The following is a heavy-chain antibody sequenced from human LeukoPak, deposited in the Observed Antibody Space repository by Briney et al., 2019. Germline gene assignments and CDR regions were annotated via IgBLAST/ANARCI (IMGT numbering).Heavy chain of an antibody. J-gene: IGHJ4*02. CDR1: GFSFSSYG. V-gene: IGHV3-33*06. D-gene: IGHD3-22*01. CDR3: AKSRGYYYEKSGPADY. CDR2: IWYDGSIK. Sequence: LRLSCAASGFSFSSYGVHWVRQAPGKGLEWVAVIWYDGSIKYYGDSVKGRFTISRDNSKNTLYLQMNSLSAEDTAVYYCAKSRGYYYEKSGPADYWGQGTLVTVSS.